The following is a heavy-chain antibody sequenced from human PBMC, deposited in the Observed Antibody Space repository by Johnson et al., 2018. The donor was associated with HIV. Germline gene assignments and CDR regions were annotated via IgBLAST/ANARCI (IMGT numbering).Heavy chain of an antibody. CDR1: GFTFSIYA. CDR3: ARSPTGTSARGAFDI. CDR2: VSYDESNK. D-gene: IGHD1-1*01. J-gene: IGHJ3*02. V-gene: IGHV3-30*04. Sequence: QVQLVESGGGVVQPGRSLRLSCAASGFTFSIYAIHWVRQAPGKGLEWVAVVSYDESNKYLADSVKGRFTISRDNSKNTLYLQMNSLRAEDMAVYYCARSPTGTSARGAFDIWGQGTMVTVSS.